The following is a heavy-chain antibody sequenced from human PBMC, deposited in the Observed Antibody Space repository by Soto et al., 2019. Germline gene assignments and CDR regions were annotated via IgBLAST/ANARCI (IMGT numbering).Heavy chain of an antibody. CDR2: IYYSGST. Sequence: PSETLSLTCTVSGGSISSSSYYWGWIRQPPGKGLEWTGSIYYSGSTYYNPSLKSRVTISVDTSKNQFSLKLSSVTAADTAVYYCARHERIHNWFDPWGQGTLVTVSS. CDR3: ARHERIHNWFDP. V-gene: IGHV4-39*01. D-gene: IGHD1-1*01. J-gene: IGHJ5*02. CDR1: GGSISSSSYY.